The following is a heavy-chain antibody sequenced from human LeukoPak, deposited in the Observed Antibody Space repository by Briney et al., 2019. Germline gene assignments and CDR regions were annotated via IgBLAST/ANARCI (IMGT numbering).Heavy chain of an antibody. CDR1: GFTFSSYA. V-gene: IGHV3-23*01. CDR3: AKGNIVVVVAASGEYDY. Sequence: GGSLRLSCAASGFTFSSYAMSWVRQAPGKGLEWVSAISGSGGSTYYADSVKGRFTISRDNSKNTLYLQMNSLRAEDTAVYYCAKGNIVVVVAASGEYDYWGQGTLVTVSS. D-gene: IGHD2-15*01. J-gene: IGHJ4*02. CDR2: ISGSGGST.